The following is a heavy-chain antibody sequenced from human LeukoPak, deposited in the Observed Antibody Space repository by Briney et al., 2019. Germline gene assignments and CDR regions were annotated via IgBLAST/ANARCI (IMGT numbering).Heavy chain of an antibody. V-gene: IGHV1-2*02. CDR1: GYTFTGYY. J-gene: IGHJ3*02. Sequence: ASVKVSCKASGYTFTGYYMHWVRQAPGQGLEWMGWINPNSGGTNYAQKFQGRVTMTRDTSISTAYMELSRLRPDDTAVYYCARARSYRNAFDIWGQGTMVTVSS. CDR2: INPNSGGT. D-gene: IGHD3-16*02. CDR3: ARARSYRNAFDI.